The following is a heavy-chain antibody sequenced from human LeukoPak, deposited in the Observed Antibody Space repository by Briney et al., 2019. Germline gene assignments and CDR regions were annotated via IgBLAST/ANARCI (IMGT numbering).Heavy chain of an antibody. J-gene: IGHJ4*02. CDR1: GFTVSSNY. V-gene: IGHV3-66*02. CDR2: IYSGGST. CDR3: ARESSYGYVDY. Sequence: GGSLRLSCAASGFTVSSNYMSWVRQAPGKGLEWVSVIYSGGSTYYADSVKGRFTISRDNSKNTLYLQMSSLRAEDTAVYYCARESSYGYVDYWGQGTLVTVSS. D-gene: IGHD5-18*01.